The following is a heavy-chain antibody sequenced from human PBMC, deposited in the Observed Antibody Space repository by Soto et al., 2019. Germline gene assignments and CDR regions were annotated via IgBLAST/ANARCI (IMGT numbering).Heavy chain of an antibody. CDR3: ARNFDYGAVGPYWYFDL. CDR2: ISAYNGNT. CDR1: GYTFTSYG. J-gene: IGHJ2*01. V-gene: IGHV1-18*01. Sequence: QVQLVQSGAEVEKPGASVKVSCKASGYTFTSYGISWVRQAPGQGLEWMGWISAYNGNTNYAQKLQGRVTMTTDTSTSTAYMELRSLRSDDTAVYYCARNFDYGAVGPYWYFDLWGRGTLVTVSS. D-gene: IGHD4-17*01.